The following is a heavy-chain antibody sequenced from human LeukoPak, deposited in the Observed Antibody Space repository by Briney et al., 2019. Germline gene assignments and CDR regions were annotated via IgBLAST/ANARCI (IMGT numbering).Heavy chain of an antibody. CDR2: IYYSGST. D-gene: IGHD3-10*01. Sequence: PSETLSLTCTVSGGSISSYYWSWIRQPPGKGLEWIGYIYYSGSTNYNPSLKSRVTISVDTSKNQFSLKLSSVTAADTAVYYCAREVGVRGAVYYYMDVWGKGTTVTVSS. V-gene: IGHV4-59*01. CDR3: AREVGVRGAVYYYMDV. J-gene: IGHJ6*03. CDR1: GGSISSYY.